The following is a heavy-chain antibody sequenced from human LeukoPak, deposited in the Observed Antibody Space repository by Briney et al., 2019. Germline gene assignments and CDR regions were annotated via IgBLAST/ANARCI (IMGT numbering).Heavy chain of an antibody. CDR2: ISGSGGST. CDR3: AKDHVQLWSFDY. CDR1: GFTFSSYA. J-gene: IGHJ4*02. Sequence: GGSLRLSCAASGFTFSSYAMNWVRQAPGKGLEWVSAISGSGGSTYYADSVKGRFTISRDNSKNTLYLQMNSLRAEDTAVYYCAKDHVQLWSFDYWGQGTLVTASS. V-gene: IGHV3-23*01. D-gene: IGHD5-18*01.